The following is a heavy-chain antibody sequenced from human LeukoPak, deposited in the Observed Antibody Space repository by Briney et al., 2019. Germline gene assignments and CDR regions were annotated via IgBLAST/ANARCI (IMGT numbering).Heavy chain of an antibody. CDR2: ISDSISSI. CDR1: GFTSRTYT. Sequence: GRSLRPSSAASGFTSRTYTTNWDRHAPGKGLGWVSSISDSISSIYYTDSVKGRFTISRDNAKNSLYLQMNRLRGEDTAVYYCARDRVVVDNNGFDIWGRGTMVTVSS. V-gene: IGHV3-21*01. D-gene: IGHD3-22*01. CDR3: ARDRVVVDNNGFDI. J-gene: IGHJ3*02.